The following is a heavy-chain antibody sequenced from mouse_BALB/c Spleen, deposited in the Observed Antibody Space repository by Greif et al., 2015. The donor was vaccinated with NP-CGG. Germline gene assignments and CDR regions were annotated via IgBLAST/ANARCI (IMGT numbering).Heavy chain of an antibody. CDR3: TRYGGLDHFYAMDY. D-gene: IGHD1-1*02. Sequence: VQLQQSGAELVKPGASVKLPCKASGYTFTSYYMYWVKQRPGQGLEWIGGINPSNGGTNFNEKFKSKATLTVDKSSSTAYMQLSSLTSEDSAVYYCTRYGGLDHFYAMDYWGQGTSVTVSS. CDR2: INPSNGGT. J-gene: IGHJ4*01. CDR1: GYTFTSYY. V-gene: IGHV1S81*02.